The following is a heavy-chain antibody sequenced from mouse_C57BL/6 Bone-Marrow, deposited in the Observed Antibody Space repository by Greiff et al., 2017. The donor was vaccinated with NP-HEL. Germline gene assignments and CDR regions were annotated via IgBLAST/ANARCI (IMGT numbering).Heavy chain of an antibody. CDR3: ARRSLLLDWYFDV. D-gene: IGHD1-1*01. Sequence: VQLQQSGAELARPGASVKMSCKASGYTFTSYTMHWVKQRPGQGLEWIGYINPSSGYTKYNQKFKDKATLTADKSSSTAYMQLSSLTSEDSAVYYCARRSLLLDWYFDVWGTGTTVTVSS. V-gene: IGHV1-4*01. CDR2: INPSSGYT. CDR1: GYTFTSYT. J-gene: IGHJ1*03.